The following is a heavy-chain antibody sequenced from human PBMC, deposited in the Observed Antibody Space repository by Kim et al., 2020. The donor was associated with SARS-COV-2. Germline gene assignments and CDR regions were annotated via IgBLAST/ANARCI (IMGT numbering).Heavy chain of an antibody. CDR1: GGSISISNW. CDR2: IYHTGST. V-gene: IGHV4-4*02. CDR3: VRKDDSTDYTFAN. Sequence: SETLSLTCAVSGGSISISNWWSWVRQPPGKGLEWIGEIYHTGSTNYNPSLKSRVTISVDKSNNQFSLKLSSVTAADTAVYDCVRKDDSTDYTFANWGQGT. J-gene: IGHJ4*02. D-gene: IGHD4-4*01.